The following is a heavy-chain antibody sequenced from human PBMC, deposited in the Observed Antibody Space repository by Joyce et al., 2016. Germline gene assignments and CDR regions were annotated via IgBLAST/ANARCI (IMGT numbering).Heavy chain of an antibody. J-gene: IGHJ4*02. V-gene: IGHV1-69*02. D-gene: IGHD2-21*01. CDR3: ARGGYCGGDCYDY. CDR2: IVPVLSVE. CDR1: GGAFFTYT. Sequence: VQLVQSGAEVKEPGASVKVSCKASGGAFFTYTIVWVRQTPGQGLEWMGKIVPVLSVENHAQKFQGRVTMTADRSTNTAYMELSSLTSDDTAVYFCARGGYCGGDCYDYWGQGTQVTVAS.